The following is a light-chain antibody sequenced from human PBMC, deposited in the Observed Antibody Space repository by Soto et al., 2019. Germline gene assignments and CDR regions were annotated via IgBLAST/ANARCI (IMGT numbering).Light chain of an antibody. CDR2: DVN. V-gene: IGLV2-14*03. Sequence: QSVLAQPASVSGSPGQSITISCTGTSSDIGAYNFVSWYQQHPGKAPKLMLYDVNIRPSGVSNRFSGSKSGNTASLTISGLQADDEADYYCTSWTTSTTMIFGGGNKLTVL. CDR3: TSWTTSTTMI. J-gene: IGLJ2*01. CDR1: SSDIGAYNF.